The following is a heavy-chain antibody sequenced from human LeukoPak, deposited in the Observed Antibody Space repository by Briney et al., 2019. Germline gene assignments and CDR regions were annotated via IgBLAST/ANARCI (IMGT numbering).Heavy chain of an antibody. CDR1: GFTFSSYA. CDR2: IYDSGST. Sequence: GSLRLSCSASGFTFSSYAMHWVRQPPGKGLELIGYIYDSGSTNYNPSLKSRVTISVDTSKKQFSLNLSSVTAADTAVYYCARGAYYYDSSGYNWYFDLWGRGTLVTVSS. CDR3: ARGAYYYDSSGYNWYFDL. J-gene: IGHJ2*01. V-gene: IGHV4-59*01. D-gene: IGHD3-22*01.